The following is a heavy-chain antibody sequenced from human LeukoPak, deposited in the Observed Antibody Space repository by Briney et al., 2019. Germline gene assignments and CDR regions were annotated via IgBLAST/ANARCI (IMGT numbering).Heavy chain of an antibody. V-gene: IGHV1-8*01. CDR1: GYTFTRYD. CDR3: ARGPLVLRYFAWSKDAFDI. J-gene: IGHJ3*02. Sequence: GASVKVSCKASGYTFTRYDMNWVRPATGQGVEWMGWINPNSGHTGYAQKFQGRVTMTRNTSISTAYMELSSLRSEDTAVYYCARGPLVLRYFAWSKDAFDIWGQGTMVTVSS. D-gene: IGHD3-9*01. CDR2: INPNSGHT.